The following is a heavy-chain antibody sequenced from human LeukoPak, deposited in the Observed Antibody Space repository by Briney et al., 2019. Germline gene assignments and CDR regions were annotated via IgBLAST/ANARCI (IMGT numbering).Heavy chain of an antibody. Sequence: PGGSLRLPCAASGFTFSSYGMHWVRQAPGKGLEWVAVISYDGSNKYYADSVKGRFTISRDNSKNTLYLQMNSLRAEDTAVYYCAKDLLDYGDYDGDYMDVWGKGTTVTVSS. CDR3: AKDLLDYGDYDGDYMDV. V-gene: IGHV3-30*18. CDR2: ISYDGSNK. J-gene: IGHJ6*03. D-gene: IGHD4-17*01. CDR1: GFTFSSYG.